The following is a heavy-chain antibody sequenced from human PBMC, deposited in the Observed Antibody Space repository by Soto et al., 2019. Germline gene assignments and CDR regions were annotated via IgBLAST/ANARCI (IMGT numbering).Heavy chain of an antibody. Sequence: GPTLVHPTQTLTLTCSFSGFSLSTSRVGVAWIRQPPGKALEWLAIIYWDDDRRYPPSLKTRLAITKDTSKNQVVLTMTNLDPGDTATYYCAHIMITWGGVSALDAFDMWGQGTMVTVSS. D-gene: IGHD3-16*01. CDR2: IYWDDDR. CDR1: GFSLSTSRVG. J-gene: IGHJ3*02. V-gene: IGHV2-5*02. CDR3: AHIMITWGGVSALDAFDM.